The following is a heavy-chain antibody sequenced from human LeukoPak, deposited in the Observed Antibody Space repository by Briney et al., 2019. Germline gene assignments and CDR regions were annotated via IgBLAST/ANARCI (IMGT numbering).Heavy chain of an antibody. CDR3: ARDGSWGDYQFYYMDV. J-gene: IGHJ6*03. CDR2: ISASGYYI. V-gene: IGHV3-23*01. D-gene: IGHD3-16*01. Sequence: GGSLRLSCEASGFTFGSFAMSWVRQAPGKGLEWLSGISASGYYIYYADSVKGRFTISRDNSKSTLYIEMNSLRAEDTAVYYCARDGSWGDYQFYYMDVWGKGTTVTVSS. CDR1: GFTFGSFA.